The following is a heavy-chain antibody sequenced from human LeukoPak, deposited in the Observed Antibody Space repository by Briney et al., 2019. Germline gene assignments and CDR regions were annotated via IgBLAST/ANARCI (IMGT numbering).Heavy chain of an antibody. CDR3: ASPGWAGSPDY. D-gene: IGHD3-10*01. J-gene: IGHJ4*02. CDR2: IYSGGSA. CDR1: GFTVSSNY. Sequence: GGSLRLSCAASGFTVSSNYMSWVRQAPGKGLEWVSVIYSGGSAYYADSVKGRFTISRDNSKNTLYLQMNSLRAEDTAVYYCASPGWAGSPDYWGQGTLVTVSS. V-gene: IGHV3-53*01.